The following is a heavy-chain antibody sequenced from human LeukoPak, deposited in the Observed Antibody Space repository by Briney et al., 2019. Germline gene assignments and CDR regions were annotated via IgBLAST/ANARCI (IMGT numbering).Heavy chain of an antibody. Sequence: GGSLRLSCAASGFTFSDYYMSWIRQAPGKGLEWVSYISSSSSYTNYADSVKGRFTISRDNAKNSLYLQMNSLRAEDTAVYYCARSANFPDYDILTGYYLDYWGQGTLVTVSS. CDR2: ISSSSSYT. CDR3: ARSANFPDYDILTGYYLDY. J-gene: IGHJ4*02. V-gene: IGHV3-11*06. D-gene: IGHD3-9*01. CDR1: GFTFSDYY.